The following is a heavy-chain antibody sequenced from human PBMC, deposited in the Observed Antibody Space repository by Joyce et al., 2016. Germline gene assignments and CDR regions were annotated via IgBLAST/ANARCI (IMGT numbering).Heavy chain of an antibody. CDR1: GGTFSIYS. J-gene: IGHJ4*02. D-gene: IGHD3-22*01. Sequence: QVQLVQSGAEVKKPGSSVQVSCKASGGTFSIYSITWVRQAPGQGLEWIGGIIPSFGTTNYAQKVQGRFTLTADADESTSTAYMELSSLRSEDTAVYYCARGASVNYYDSSGYYFDYWGQGTLVTVSS. V-gene: IGHV1-69*01. CDR3: ARGASVNYYDSSGYYFDY. CDR2: IIPSFGTT.